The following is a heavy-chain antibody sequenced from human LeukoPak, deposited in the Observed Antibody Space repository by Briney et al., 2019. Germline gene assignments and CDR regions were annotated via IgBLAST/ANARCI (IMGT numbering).Heavy chain of an antibody. CDR3: ARAYSSRTSPYNWFDP. J-gene: IGHJ5*02. CDR2: INPNSGGT. D-gene: IGHD6-13*01. Sequence: ASVKVSCKASGYTFTGYYMHWVRQAHGQGLEWMGWINPNSGGTNYAQKFQGRVTMTRDTSISTAYMELSRLRSDDTAVYYCARAYSSRTSPYNWFDPWGQGTLVTVSS. CDR1: GYTFTGYY. V-gene: IGHV1-2*02.